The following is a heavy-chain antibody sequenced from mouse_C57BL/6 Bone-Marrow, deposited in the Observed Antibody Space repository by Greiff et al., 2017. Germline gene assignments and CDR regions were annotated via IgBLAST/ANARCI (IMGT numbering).Heavy chain of an antibody. CDR3: TTNYRLDY. CDR2: IDPENGDT. Sequence: EVKVEESGAELVRPGASVKLSCTASGFNIKDDYMHWVKQRPEQGLEWIGWIDPENGDTEYASKFQGKATITADTSSNTAYLQLSSLTSEDTAVYYCTTNYRLDYWGQGTTLTVSS. D-gene: IGHD2-1*01. J-gene: IGHJ2*01. CDR1: GFNIKDDY. V-gene: IGHV14-4*01.